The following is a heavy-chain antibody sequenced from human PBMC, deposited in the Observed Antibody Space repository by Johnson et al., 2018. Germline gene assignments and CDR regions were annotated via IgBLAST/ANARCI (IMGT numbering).Heavy chain of an antibody. CDR1: GFTFSNYD. CDR3: ARSRRLPAASYYYYGFDV. Sequence: VQLVQSGGGLVQPGGSLRLSCVASGFTFSNYDMHWVRQATGEGLEWVSAIGTAGDTYYPGSVKGRFTISRENAKNSLYLQMNSLRAGDTAVYYCARSRRLPAASYYYYGFDVWGQGTTVTFSS. J-gene: IGHJ6*02. CDR2: IGTAGDT. V-gene: IGHV3-13*01. D-gene: IGHD2-2*01.